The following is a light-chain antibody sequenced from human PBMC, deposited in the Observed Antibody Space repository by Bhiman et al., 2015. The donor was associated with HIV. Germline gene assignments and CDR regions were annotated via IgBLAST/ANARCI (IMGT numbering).Light chain of an antibody. V-gene: IGLV3-21*04. Sequence: SYVLTQPPSVSVAPGKTARITCGGNNIGSKSVHWYQQKPGQAPVLVIYYDSDRPSGIPERFSGSNSGNTATLTISRVEAGDEADYYCQVWDSSSDHSWVFGRGTKLTVL. J-gene: IGLJ3*02. CDR2: YDS. CDR1: NIGSKS. CDR3: QVWDSSSDHSWV.